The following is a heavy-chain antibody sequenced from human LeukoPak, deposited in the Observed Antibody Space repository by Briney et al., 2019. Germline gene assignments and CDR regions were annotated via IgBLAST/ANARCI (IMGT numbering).Heavy chain of an antibody. Sequence: ASVKVSCKVSGNSLTKLSMHWVRQPPGKGPEWMGGFEPEDGKIICAQKFEGRLTMTEDTSTETAYMELSSLRSEDTAVYYCAASSPYNWKAHHFWGQGSLVIVSS. CDR1: GNSLTKLS. CDR3: AASSPYNWKAHHF. V-gene: IGHV1-24*01. J-gene: IGHJ4*02. CDR2: FEPEDGKI. D-gene: IGHD1-1*01.